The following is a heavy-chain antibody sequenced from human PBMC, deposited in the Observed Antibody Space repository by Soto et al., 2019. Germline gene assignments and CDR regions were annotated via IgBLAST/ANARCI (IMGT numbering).Heavy chain of an antibody. V-gene: IGHV3-30*18. J-gene: IGHJ4*02. CDR2: ISYDGSNK. D-gene: IGHD3-10*01. CDR3: AKDPTPEILWFGAGGDY. CDR1: GFTFSSYG. Sequence: QVQLVESGGGVVQPGRSLRLSCAASGFTFSSYGMHWVRQAPGKGLEWVAVISYDGSNKYYADSVKGRFTISRDNSKNTLYLQMNSLRAEDTAVYYCAKDPTPEILWFGAGGDYWGQGTLVTVSS.